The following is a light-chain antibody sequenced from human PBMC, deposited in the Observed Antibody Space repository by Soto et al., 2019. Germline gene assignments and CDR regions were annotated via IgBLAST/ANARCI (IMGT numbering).Light chain of an antibody. CDR2: DAS. V-gene: IGKV1-33*01. CDR1: QDISNY. J-gene: IGKJ2*01. CDR3: QQYDNLPYT. Sequence: DIQMTQSPSSLSASVGDRVTITCQASQDISNYLNWYQQKPGKAPKLLIYDASNLETGVPSRFSGSGSETELTFTISSLQPADIAPYYCQQYDNLPYTFGQGKKLESK.